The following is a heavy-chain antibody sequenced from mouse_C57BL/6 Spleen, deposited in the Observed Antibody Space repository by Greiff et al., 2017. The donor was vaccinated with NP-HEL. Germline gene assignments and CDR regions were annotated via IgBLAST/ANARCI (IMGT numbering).Heavy chain of an antibody. D-gene: IGHD1-1*01. CDR3: AKSSYVGDVDY. V-gene: IGHV1-69*01. Sequence: QVQLQQPGAELVMPGASVKLSCKASGYTFTSYWMHWVKQRPGQGLEWIGEIDPSDSYTNYNQKFKGKSTLTVDKSSSTAYMQLSSLTSEDSAVYYCAKSSYVGDVDYWGQGTTLTVSS. CDR1: GYTFTSYW. J-gene: IGHJ2*01. CDR2: IDPSDSYT.